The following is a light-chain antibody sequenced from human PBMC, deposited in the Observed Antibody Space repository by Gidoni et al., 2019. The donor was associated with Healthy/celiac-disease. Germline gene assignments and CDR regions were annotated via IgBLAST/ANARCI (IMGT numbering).Light chain of an antibody. V-gene: IGKV3-20*01. CDR2: GAS. J-gene: IGKJ2*01. Sequence: ELVLTQSPGTLSLSPGERANLSCRASQSVSSSYLAWYQQKPGQAPRLLIYGASSRATGIPDRFSGSGSGTDFNLTISRLEPEEVAVYYCQQYGSSPRTFGQGTKLEIK. CDR1: QSVSSSY. CDR3: QQYGSSPRT.